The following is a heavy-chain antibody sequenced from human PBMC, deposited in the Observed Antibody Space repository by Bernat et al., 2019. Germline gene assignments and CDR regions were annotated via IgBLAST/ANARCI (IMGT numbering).Heavy chain of an antibody. CDR1: RISFSDFW. CDR3: ARGHHGLEV. V-gene: IGHV3-7*04. CDR2: INEDGSEK. J-gene: IGHJ6*02. Sequence: EVLLVESGGGLVQPGGSLRLSCEASRISFSDFWMSWVRQGPGKGLEWVAYINEDGSEKYHMDPVKGRFIISRENAKKSLYLEMNSLRAEDTAMYYCARGHHGLEVWGQGTPVTVSS.